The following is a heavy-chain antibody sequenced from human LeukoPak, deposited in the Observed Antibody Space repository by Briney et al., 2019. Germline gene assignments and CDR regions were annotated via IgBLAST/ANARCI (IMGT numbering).Heavy chain of an antibody. D-gene: IGHD2-8*01. CDR1: GFTFSGHW. V-gene: IGHV3-30*18. CDR3: AKSLNFDN. CDR2: LSYDGSNK. Sequence: GGSLRLSCAASGFTFSGHWMTWVRQAPGKGPEWLTFLSYDGSNKYYAGSVRGRFTISKDTSKNTLYLQMNSLRVEDTAVYFCAKSLNFDNWGQGTLVTVSS. J-gene: IGHJ5*02.